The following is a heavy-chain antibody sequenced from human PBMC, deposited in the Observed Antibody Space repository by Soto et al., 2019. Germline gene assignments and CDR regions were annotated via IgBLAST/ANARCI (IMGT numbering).Heavy chain of an antibody. D-gene: IGHD2-8*01. CDR2: IKSKTDGGTT. CDR3: TTDLRKVFLNPPRPLADY. Sequence: PGGSLRLSCAASGFTFSNAWMNWVRQAPGKGLEWVGRIKSKTDGGTTDYAAPVKGRFTISRDDSKNTLYLQMNSLKTEDTAVYYCTTDLRKVFLNPPRPLADYWGQGTLVTVSS. V-gene: IGHV3-15*07. J-gene: IGHJ4*02. CDR1: GFTFSNAW.